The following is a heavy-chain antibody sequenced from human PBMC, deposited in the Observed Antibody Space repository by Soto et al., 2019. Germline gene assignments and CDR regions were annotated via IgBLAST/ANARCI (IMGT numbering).Heavy chain of an antibody. V-gene: IGHV4-34*01. CDR3: ARGAVEIAAD. Sequence: QVQLQQWGAGLLKPSETLSLTCAVYGGSFSGYYWSWIRQPPGKGLEWIGEINHSGSTNYNPSLKSRVTISVDASKTQFSLELSSVTAADTAVYYCARGAVEIAADWGQGTLVTVSS. CDR2: INHSGST. J-gene: IGHJ4*02. CDR1: GGSFSGYY. D-gene: IGHD6-13*01.